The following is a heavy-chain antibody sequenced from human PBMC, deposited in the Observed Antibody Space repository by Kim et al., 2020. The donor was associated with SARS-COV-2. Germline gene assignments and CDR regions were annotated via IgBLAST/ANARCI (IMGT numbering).Heavy chain of an antibody. V-gene: IGHV3-73*01. J-gene: IGHJ3*02. Sequence: GGSLRLSCGASGFTFSDSAMHWVRRASGKGLEWDGRIRSKVNGYATAYSASVRGRFTISRDDSRNTAYLQMNSLKTEDTAVYYCTRVPGTTLAFWAVFD. CDR2: IRSKVNGYAT. CDR1: GFTFSDSA. D-gene: IGHD1-1*01. CDR3: TRVPGTTLAFWAVFD.